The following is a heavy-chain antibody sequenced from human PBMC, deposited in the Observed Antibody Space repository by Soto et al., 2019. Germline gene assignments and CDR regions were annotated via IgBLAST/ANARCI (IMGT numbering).Heavy chain of an antibody. Sequence: GGSLRLSCAASGFTFSSYAMSWVRQAPGKGLEWVSAISGSGGSTYYADSVKGRFTISRDNSKNTLYLQMNSLRAEDTAVYYCAKRANPYGDYVPISGYYFDYWGQGTLVTVSS. CDR3: AKRANPYGDYVPISGYYFDY. CDR1: GFTFSSYA. V-gene: IGHV3-23*01. CDR2: ISGSGGST. J-gene: IGHJ4*02. D-gene: IGHD4-17*01.